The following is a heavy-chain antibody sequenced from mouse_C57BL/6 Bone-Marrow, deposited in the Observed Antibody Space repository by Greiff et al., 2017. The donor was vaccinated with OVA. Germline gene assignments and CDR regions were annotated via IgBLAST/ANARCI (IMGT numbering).Heavy chain of an antibody. CDR1: GYTFTSYD. J-gene: IGHJ4*01. CDR3: ARGGFYDGYVGDY. CDR2: IYPRDGST. V-gene: IGHV1-85*01. Sequence: QVQLQQSGPELVKPGASVKLSCKASGYTFTSYDINWVKQRPGQGLEWFGWIYPRDGSTKYNEKFKGKATLTVDTSSSTAYMELHSLTSEDSAVYFCARGGFYDGYVGDYWGQGTSVTVSS. D-gene: IGHD2-3*01.